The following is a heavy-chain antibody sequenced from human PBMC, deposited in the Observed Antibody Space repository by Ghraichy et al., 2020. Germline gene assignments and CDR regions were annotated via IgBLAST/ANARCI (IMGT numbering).Heavy chain of an antibody. D-gene: IGHD3-16*01. CDR3: ARGGADYVDGSLFDY. V-gene: IGHV4-59*01. CDR1: SGSISSCY. Sequence: SETLSLTCTVSSGSISSCYWSWIRQPPGKGLEWIGYIYYSGYTNYNPALKSRVTISVDTSKNKFSLKLSSVTVADTAVYYCARGGADYVDGSLFDYWGQGTLVTVSS. J-gene: IGHJ4*02. CDR2: IYYSGYT.